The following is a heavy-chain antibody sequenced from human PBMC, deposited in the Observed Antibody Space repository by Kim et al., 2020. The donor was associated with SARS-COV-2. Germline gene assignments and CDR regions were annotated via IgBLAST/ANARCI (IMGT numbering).Heavy chain of an antibody. V-gene: IGHV3-33*01. D-gene: IGHD2-2*01. CDR1: GFTFSSYG. CDR3: ARVFIVVGRGYMDV. Sequence: GGSLRLSCAASGFTFSSYGMHWVRQAPGKGLEWVAVIWYDGSNKYYADSVKGRFTISRDNSKNTLYLQMNSLRAEDTAVYYCARVFIVVGRGYMDVWGKGTTVTVSS. J-gene: IGHJ6*03. CDR2: IWYDGSNK.